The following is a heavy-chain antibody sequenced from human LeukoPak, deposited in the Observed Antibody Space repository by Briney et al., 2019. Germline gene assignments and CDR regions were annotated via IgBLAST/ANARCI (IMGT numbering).Heavy chain of an antibody. V-gene: IGHV3-23*01. CDR1: GFTFSSHA. D-gene: IGHD3-9*01. CDR2: ISGSGGST. Sequence: GGSLRLSCAASGFTFSSHAMSWVRQAPGKGLEWVSAISGSGGSTYYADSVKGRFTISRDNSKNTLYLQMNSLRAEDTAVYYCAKSARYFDWLLYPLDAFDIWGQGTMVTVSS. J-gene: IGHJ3*02. CDR3: AKSARYFDWLLYPLDAFDI.